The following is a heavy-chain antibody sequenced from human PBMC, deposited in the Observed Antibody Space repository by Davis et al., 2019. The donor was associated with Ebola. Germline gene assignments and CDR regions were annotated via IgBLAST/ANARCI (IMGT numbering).Heavy chain of an antibody. J-gene: IGHJ6*02. CDR3: ARAGVYCGTTSCYNYYGMDV. Sequence: PSETLSLTCAVYGGSFSAYYWSWIRQPPGKGLEWFGEINHSGSTNYNPSLKSRVTISIDMSKNQFSLKLSSVTAADTAVYYCARAGVYCGTTSCYNYYGMDVWGQGTTVTVSS. CDR2: INHSGST. CDR1: GGSFSAYY. D-gene: IGHD2-2*02. V-gene: IGHV4-34*01.